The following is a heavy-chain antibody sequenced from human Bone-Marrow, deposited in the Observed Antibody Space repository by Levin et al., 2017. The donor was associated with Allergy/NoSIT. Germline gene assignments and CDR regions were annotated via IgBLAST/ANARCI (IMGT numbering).Heavy chain of an antibody. CDR2: ISYDGSNK. J-gene: IGHJ6*02. Sequence: GGSLRLSCAASGFTFSSYGMHWVRQAPGKGLEWVAVISYDGSNKYYADSVKGRFTISRDNSKNTLYLQMNSLRAEDTAVYYCAKPTPLWSGYSSHYYGMDVWGQGTTVTVSS. CDR1: GFTFSSYG. CDR3: AKPTPLWSGYSSHYYGMDV. D-gene: IGHD3-3*01. V-gene: IGHV3-30*18.